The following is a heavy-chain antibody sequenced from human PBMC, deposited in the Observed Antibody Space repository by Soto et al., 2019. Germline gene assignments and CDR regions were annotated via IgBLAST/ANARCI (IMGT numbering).Heavy chain of an antibody. V-gene: IGHV1-24*01. CDR2: FDPEDGET. J-gene: IGHJ5*02. D-gene: IGHD2-15*01. Sequence: ASVKVSCKVSGYTLTELSMHWVRQAPGKGLEWMGGFDPEDGETIYAQKFQGRVTMTEDTSTDTAYMELSSLSSEDTAVYYCATGHAPRRGYCSGGSCNGNWFDPWGQGTLVTVSS. CDR1: GYTLTELS. CDR3: ATGHAPRRGYCSGGSCNGNWFDP.